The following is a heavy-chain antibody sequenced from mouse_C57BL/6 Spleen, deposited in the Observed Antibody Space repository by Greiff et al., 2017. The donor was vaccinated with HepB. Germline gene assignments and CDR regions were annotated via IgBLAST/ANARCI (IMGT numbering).Heavy chain of an antibody. V-gene: IGHV1-81*01. J-gene: IGHJ4*01. CDR2: IYPRSGNT. Sequence: QVQLQQSGAELARPGASVKLSCKASGYTFTSYGISWVKQRTGQGLEWIGEIYPRSGNTYYNEKFKGKATLTADKSSSTAYMELRSLTSEDSAVYFCARTFITTVVAPGAMDYWGQGTSVTVSS. D-gene: IGHD1-1*01. CDR1: GYTFTSYG. CDR3: ARTFITTVVAPGAMDY.